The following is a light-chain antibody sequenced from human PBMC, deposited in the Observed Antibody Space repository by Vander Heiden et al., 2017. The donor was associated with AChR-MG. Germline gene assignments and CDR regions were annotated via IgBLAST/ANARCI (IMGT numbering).Light chain of an antibody. V-gene: IGKV1-39*01. CDR3: QQSYTTPRT. CDR1: QSISDY. J-gene: IGKJ1*01. CDR2: AAS. Sequence: DIQMTQSPSSLSASVGDRVTITCRASQSISDYLNWYQQKPGKAPKLLISAASSLQSRVPSRFSGSGSGTDFTLTISSLQPEDFASYYCQQSYTTPRTFGLGTNVEVK.